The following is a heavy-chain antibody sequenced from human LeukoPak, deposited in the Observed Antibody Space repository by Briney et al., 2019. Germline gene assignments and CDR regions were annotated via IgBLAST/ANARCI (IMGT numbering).Heavy chain of an antibody. CDR1: GYTFTSYY. Sequence: ASVKVSCKASGYTFTSYYMHWVRQAPGQGLEWMGIINPSGGTTSYAQKFQGRVTMTRDTSTSTVYMELRSLRSKDTAVYYCARDHYGDYYFDYWGQGTLVTVSS. V-gene: IGHV1-46*01. D-gene: IGHD4-17*01. J-gene: IGHJ4*02. CDR2: INPSGGTT. CDR3: ARDHYGDYYFDY.